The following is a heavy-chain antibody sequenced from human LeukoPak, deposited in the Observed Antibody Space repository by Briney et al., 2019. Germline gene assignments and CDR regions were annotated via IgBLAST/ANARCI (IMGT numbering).Heavy chain of an antibody. Sequence: GGSLRLSCAASGFSFSRYWMSWIRQVPRKGLEWVANIKQDGGEIYYVDSVKGRFTISRDNAKNSLYLQMNSLRAEDTAVYYCARDKGDYDSSGSLFVFGGQGTKVTVSS. V-gene: IGHV3-7*03. CDR1: GFSFSRYW. D-gene: IGHD3-22*01. J-gene: IGHJ4*02. CDR2: IKQDGGEI. CDR3: ARDKGDYDSSGSLFVF.